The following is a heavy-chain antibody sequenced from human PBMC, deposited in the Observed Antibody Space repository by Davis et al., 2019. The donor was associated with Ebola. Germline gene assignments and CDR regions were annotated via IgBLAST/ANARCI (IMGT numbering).Heavy chain of an antibody. CDR2: ISYDGSNK. J-gene: IGHJ4*02. V-gene: IGHV3-30-3*01. CDR1: GFTFSSYA. Sequence: GESLKISCAASGFTFSSYAMHWVRQAPGKGLEWVAVISYDGSNKYYADSVKGRFTISRDNAKNSLYLQMNSLRAEDTAVYYCAREGGDYLDVYFDYWGQGTLVTVSS. CDR3: AREGGDYLDVYFDY. D-gene: IGHD4-17*01.